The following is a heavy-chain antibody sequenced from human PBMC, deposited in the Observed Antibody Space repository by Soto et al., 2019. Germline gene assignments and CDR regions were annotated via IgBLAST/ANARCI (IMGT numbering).Heavy chain of an antibody. J-gene: IGHJ4*02. CDR3: AREALRYFDCLPRYYFDS. CDR1: GGSISSGGYY. Sequence: SETLSLTCTVSGGSISSGGYYWSWIRQHPGKGLEWIGYIYYSGSTYYNPSLKSRVTISVDTSKNQFSLKLSSVTAADTAVYYCAREALRYFDCLPRYYFDSWGQGTLVTVSS. D-gene: IGHD3-9*01. CDR2: IYYSGST. V-gene: IGHV4-31*03.